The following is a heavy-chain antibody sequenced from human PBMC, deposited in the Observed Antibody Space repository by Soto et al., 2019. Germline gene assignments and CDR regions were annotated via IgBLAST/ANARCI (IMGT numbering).Heavy chain of an antibody. Sequence: EVQLLESGGGLLQPGGSLRLSCAASGFTLSNYWMSWVRQAPGKGLEWVANINQDGSQKFYLDSVEGRFTISRDNARNSLYLQMNSLRAEDTAIYYCARIYCSSSSCYIDFWGQGILVTVSS. CDR1: GFTLSNYW. D-gene: IGHD2-2*02. CDR2: INQDGSQK. V-gene: IGHV3-7*03. CDR3: ARIYCSSSSCYIDF. J-gene: IGHJ4*02.